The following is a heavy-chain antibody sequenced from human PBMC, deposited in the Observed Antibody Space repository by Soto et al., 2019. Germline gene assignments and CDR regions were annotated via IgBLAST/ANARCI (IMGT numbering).Heavy chain of an antibody. CDR2: ISAYNGNT. Sequence: AAVKVSCKASGYTFTSYGISWVRQAPGQGLEWMGWISAYNGNTNYAQKLQGRVTMTTDTSTSTAYMELRSLISDDTAVYYCARCIPIFGVGKESVLGFDIWGQGTMVTVSS. CDR1: GYTFTSYG. V-gene: IGHV1-18*01. CDR3: ARCIPIFGVGKESVLGFDI. J-gene: IGHJ3*02. D-gene: IGHD3-3*01.